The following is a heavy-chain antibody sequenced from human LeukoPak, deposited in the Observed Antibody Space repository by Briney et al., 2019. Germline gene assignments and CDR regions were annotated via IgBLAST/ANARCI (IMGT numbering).Heavy chain of an antibody. Sequence: GGSLRLSCAASGFTFSSYGMHWVRQAPGKGLEWVAVISYDGSNKYYADSVKGRFTISRDNSKNTLYLQMNSLRAEDTAVYYCAKGAYGSGGNWFDPWGQGTLVTVSS. D-gene: IGHD3-10*01. CDR2: ISYDGSNK. CDR3: AKGAYGSGGNWFDP. CDR1: GFTFSSYG. J-gene: IGHJ5*02. V-gene: IGHV3-30*18.